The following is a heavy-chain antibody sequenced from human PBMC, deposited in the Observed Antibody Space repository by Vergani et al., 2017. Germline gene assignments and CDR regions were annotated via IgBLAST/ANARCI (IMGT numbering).Heavy chain of an antibody. Sequence: QVQLQQWGAGLLKPSETLSLTCAVYGGSFSGYYWSWIRQPPGKGLEWIGEINHSGSTNYNPSLKSRVTISVDTSKNQFSLKLSSVTAADTAVDYCARGISRGAFDIWGQGTMVTVSS. CDR1: GGSFSGYY. V-gene: IGHV4-34*01. CDR2: INHSGST. CDR3: ARGISRGAFDI. D-gene: IGHD2-15*01. J-gene: IGHJ3*02.